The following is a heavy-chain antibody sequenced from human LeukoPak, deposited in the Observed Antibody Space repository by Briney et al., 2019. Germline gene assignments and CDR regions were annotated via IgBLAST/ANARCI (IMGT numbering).Heavy chain of an antibody. CDR3: ARGDSSGWYMGPAIYYFDY. CDR2: ISSSGSTI. J-gene: IGHJ4*02. D-gene: IGHD6-19*01. CDR1: GFTFSSYE. V-gene: IGHV3-48*03. Sequence: GRSLRLSCAASGFTFSSYEMNWVRQAPGKGLEWVSYISSSGSTIYYADSVKGRFTISRDNAKNSLYLQMNSLRAEDTAVYYCARGDSSGWYMGPAIYYFDYWGQGTLVTVSS.